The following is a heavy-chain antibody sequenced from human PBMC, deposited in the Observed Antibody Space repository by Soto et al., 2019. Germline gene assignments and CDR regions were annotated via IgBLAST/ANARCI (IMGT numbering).Heavy chain of an antibody. J-gene: IGHJ5*02. CDR3: AREDSYYYDSSGYYRNWFDP. CDR1: GFTFSSYG. V-gene: IGHV3-33*01. CDR2: IWYDGSNK. Sequence: QVQLVESGGGVVQPGRSLRLSCAASGFTFSSYGMHWVRQAPGKGLEWVAVIWYDGSNKYYADSVKGRFTISRDKSKNTLYLQMNRLRAEDTAVYYCAREDSYYYDSSGYYRNWFDPCGKGTLVTVSS. D-gene: IGHD3-22*01.